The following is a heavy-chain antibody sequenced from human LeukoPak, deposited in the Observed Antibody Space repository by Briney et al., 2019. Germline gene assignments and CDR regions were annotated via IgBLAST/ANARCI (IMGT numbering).Heavy chain of an antibody. V-gene: IGHV3-30-3*01. CDR1: GFTFSSYA. Sequence: GGSLRLSYAASGFTFSSYAMHWVRQAPGKGLEWVAVISYDGSNKYYADSVKGRFTISRDNSKNTLYLQMNSLRAEDTAVYYCARESPLYCSGGSCFVYWGQGTLVTVSS. D-gene: IGHD2-15*01. CDR3: ARESPLYCSGGSCFVY. CDR2: ISYDGSNK. J-gene: IGHJ4*02.